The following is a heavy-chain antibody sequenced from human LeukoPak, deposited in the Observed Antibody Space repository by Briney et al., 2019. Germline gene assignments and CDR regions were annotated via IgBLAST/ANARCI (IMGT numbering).Heavy chain of an antibody. CDR3: ARTRPLYVYYDSSGYYRY. D-gene: IGHD3-22*01. V-gene: IGHV4-61*02. CDR1: GGSISSGSYY. J-gene: IGHJ4*02. Sequence: SETLSLTCTVSGGSISSGSYYWSWIRQPAGKGLEWIGRIYTSGSTNYNPSLKSRVTISVDTSKNQFSLKLSSVTAADTAVYYCARTRPLYVYYDSSGYYRYWGQGTLVTVSS. CDR2: IYTSGST.